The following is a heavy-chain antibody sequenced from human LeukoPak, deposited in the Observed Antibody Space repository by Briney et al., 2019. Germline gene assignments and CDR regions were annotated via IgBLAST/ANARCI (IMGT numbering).Heavy chain of an antibody. CDR2: IRHDGSIK. J-gene: IGHJ4*02. V-gene: IGHV3-30*02. CDR1: GFIFSTYG. Sequence: GGSLRLSCAASGFIFSTYGMYWLRQAPGKGLEGVAFIRHDGSIKNYAVSVKGRSTISRDNSKNTLYLQMNSLGAEDTAVYYCAKDSLADIDYWGQGTLVTVSS. D-gene: IGHD3-16*01. CDR3: AKDSLADIDY.